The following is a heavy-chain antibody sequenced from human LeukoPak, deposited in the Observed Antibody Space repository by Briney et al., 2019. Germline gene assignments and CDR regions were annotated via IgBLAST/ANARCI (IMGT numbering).Heavy chain of an antibody. D-gene: IGHD2-15*01. Sequence: GGSLRLSCAASGFTFSSYSMNWVRQAPGKGLEWVSSISSSSNYIYYADSVKGRFTISRDNAKNSLYLQMNSLRAEDTAVYYCARDCSGGSCYYSMAFDYWGQGTLVTVSS. CDR1: GFTFSSYS. CDR3: ARDCSGGSCYYSMAFDY. CDR2: ISSSSNYI. V-gene: IGHV3-21*01. J-gene: IGHJ4*02.